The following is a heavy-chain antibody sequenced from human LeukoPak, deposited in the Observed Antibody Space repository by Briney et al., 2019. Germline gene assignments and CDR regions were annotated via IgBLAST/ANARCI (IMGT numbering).Heavy chain of an antibody. J-gene: IGHJ4*02. CDR2: IYYSGST. D-gene: IGHD4-17*01. V-gene: IGHV4-39*01. Sequence: SETLSLTCPVSGGSLSSSSYYWGWIRQPPGKGLEWIGSIYYSGSTYYNPSLKSRVTISVDTSKNQFSLKLSSVTAADSAVYYCARHPPHDDGAKSGGNFFDYWGQGTLVTVSS. CDR1: GGSLSSSSYY. CDR3: ARHPPHDDGAKSGGNFFDY.